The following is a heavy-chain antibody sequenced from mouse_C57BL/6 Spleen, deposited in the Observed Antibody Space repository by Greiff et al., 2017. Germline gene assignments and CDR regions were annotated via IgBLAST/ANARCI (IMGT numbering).Heavy chain of an antibody. V-gene: IGHV1-22*01. CDR2: INPNNGGT. D-gene: IGHD2-4*01. CDR3: ARNYDYDVGIAY. J-gene: IGHJ3*01. Sequence: DVKLVESGPELVKPGASVKMSCKASGYTFTDYNMHWVKQSHGKSLEWIGYINPNNGGTSYNQKFKGKATLTVNKSSSTAYMELLSLTSEESAVYYCARNYDYDVGIAYWGQGTLVTVSA. CDR1: GYTFTDYN.